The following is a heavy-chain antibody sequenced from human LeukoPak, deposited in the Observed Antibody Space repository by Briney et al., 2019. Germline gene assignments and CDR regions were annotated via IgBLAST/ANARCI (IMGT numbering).Heavy chain of an antibody. V-gene: IGHV4-31*03. CDR3: ARVGSDVFDI. Sequence: SQTLSLTCTVSGGSISSGGYYWSWLRQHPGKGVEWIGYIFYSGTTYSNPSLQSRVTVSLDTSENQFSLRLSSVTAADTAVYYCARVGSDVFDIWGQGTMVSLSS. D-gene: IGHD3-10*01. J-gene: IGHJ3*02. CDR2: IFYSGTT. CDR1: GGSISSGGYY.